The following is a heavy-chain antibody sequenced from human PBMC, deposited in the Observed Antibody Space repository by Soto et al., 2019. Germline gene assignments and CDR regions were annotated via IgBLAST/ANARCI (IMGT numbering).Heavy chain of an antibody. J-gene: IGHJ4*02. Sequence: GGSLRLSCAGSGFTFINCAMTWVRQAPGKGLEWVSSISNRGSDTYYVDSVKGRFTISRDNSKNTLYLQMNSLRAEDTAVYYCAKDTYSSSWYFWGQGTLVTVSS. CDR3: AKDTYSSSWYF. V-gene: IGHV3-23*01. CDR2: ISNRGSDT. CDR1: GFTFINCA. D-gene: IGHD6-13*01.